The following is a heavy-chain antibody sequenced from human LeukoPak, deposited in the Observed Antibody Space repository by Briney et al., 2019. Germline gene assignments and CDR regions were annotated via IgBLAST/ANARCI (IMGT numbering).Heavy chain of an antibody. J-gene: IGHJ4*02. CDR1: GFSVSTNC. V-gene: IGHV3-53*04. Sequence: AWSRRLSCAAAGFSVSTNCMTLVRQAPRKVLQWVSTIYSGGTTYYTDSVMGRFTISRHNSRDTLYLQMNSLRAEDTAVYYCARVDTVMAYYFDLWGQGTLVTVSS. CDR2: IYSGGTT. CDR3: ARVDTVMAYYFDL. D-gene: IGHD5-18*01.